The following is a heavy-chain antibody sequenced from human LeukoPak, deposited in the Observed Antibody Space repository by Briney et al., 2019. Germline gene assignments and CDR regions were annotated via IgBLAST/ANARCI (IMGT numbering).Heavy chain of an antibody. CDR1: GFTFTNYW. V-gene: IGHV3-7*03. Sequence: PGGSLRLSCAASGFTFTNYWMSWVRQAPGKGLELVTNIKQDRSEKYYVDSVKGRFTISRDNAKNSLYLQMNSLRAEDTAVYYCAKTILTMTTVISAEYFQHWGQGTLVTVSS. D-gene: IGHD4-17*01. CDR2: IKQDRSEK. CDR3: AKTILTMTTVISAEYFQH. J-gene: IGHJ1*01.